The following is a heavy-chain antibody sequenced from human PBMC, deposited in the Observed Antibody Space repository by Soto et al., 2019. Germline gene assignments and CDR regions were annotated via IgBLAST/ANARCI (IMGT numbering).Heavy chain of an antibody. CDR3: AISPVLECN. CDR1: GFTFSAYE. D-gene: IGHD3-3*01. CDR2: ISSSGSTI. V-gene: IGHV3-48*03. Sequence: PRGSLRLSCAASGFTFSAYEMNWVRQAPGKGLEWVSYISSSGSTIYYADSVKGRFTISRDNARISLFLQMNSLRVEDTAFYCCAISPVLECNWAQGTLVTV. J-gene: IGHJ4*02.